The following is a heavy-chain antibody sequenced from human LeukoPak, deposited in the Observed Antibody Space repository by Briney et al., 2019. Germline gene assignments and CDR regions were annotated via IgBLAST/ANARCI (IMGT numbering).Heavy chain of an antibody. CDR1: GYTFTGYY. CDR2: INPNSGGT. Sequence: GASVKVSCKASGYTFTGYYMHCVRQAPGQGLEWMGWINPNSGGTNYAQKFQGRVTMTRDTSISTAYMELSRLRSDDTAVYYCARISRYSGYGGFDYWGQGTLVTVSS. V-gene: IGHV1-2*02. D-gene: IGHD5-12*01. J-gene: IGHJ4*02. CDR3: ARISRYSGYGGFDY.